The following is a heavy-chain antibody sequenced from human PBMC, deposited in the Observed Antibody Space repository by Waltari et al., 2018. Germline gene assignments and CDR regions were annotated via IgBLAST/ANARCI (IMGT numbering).Heavy chain of an antibody. CDR3: ARAVVPAATRGYGMDV. V-gene: IGHV3-30*02. D-gene: IGHD2-2*01. J-gene: IGHJ6*02. Sequence: QVQLVESGGGVVQPGGSLRLSCAASGFTFSSYGMHWVRQAPGKGLEWVAVIRYDGRNKYYADSGKGRFTISRDNSKNTRYLQMNSVRAEDTAVYYCARAVVPAATRGYGMDVWGQGTTVTVSS. CDR2: IRYDGRNK. CDR1: GFTFSSYG.